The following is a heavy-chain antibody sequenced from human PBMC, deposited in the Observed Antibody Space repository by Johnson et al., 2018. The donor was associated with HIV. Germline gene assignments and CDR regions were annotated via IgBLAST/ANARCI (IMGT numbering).Heavy chain of an antibody. CDR2: ISYDGSNK. J-gene: IGHJ3*02. CDR1: GFTFSSYA. Sequence: QVQLVESGGGLVKPGGSLRLSCAASGFTFSSYAMHWVRQAPGKGLEWVAVISYDGSNKYSADSVKGRFTISRDNSKNTLYLQMNSLRAEDTAVYYCARVKGAFDIWGQGTMVTVSS. V-gene: IGHV3-30-3*01. CDR3: ARVKGAFDI.